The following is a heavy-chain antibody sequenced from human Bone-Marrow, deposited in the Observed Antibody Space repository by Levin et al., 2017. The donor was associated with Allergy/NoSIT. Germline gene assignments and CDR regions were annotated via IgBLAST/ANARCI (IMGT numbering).Heavy chain of an antibody. CDR2: VYYTGTT. V-gene: IGHV4-39*02. Sequence: PSETLSLTCNLSGGSVSSASHYWGWIRQPPGSGLEWIANVYYTGTTQYNPSLQSRVTISVDTSKNRFSLKVTSVTAADRALYFCARRNTLPFLGHFDVWGQGLLVTVSS. CDR3: ARRNTLPFLGHFDV. J-gene: IGHJ4*02. D-gene: IGHD3-3*02. CDR1: GGSVSSASHY.